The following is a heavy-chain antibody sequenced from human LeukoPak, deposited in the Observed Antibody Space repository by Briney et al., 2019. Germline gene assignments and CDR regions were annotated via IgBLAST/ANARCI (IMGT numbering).Heavy chain of an antibody. D-gene: IGHD6-19*01. CDR3: AQGYSSGWFPN. CDR2: ISVDGDTT. V-gene: IGHV3-23*01. J-gene: IGHJ4*02. CDR1: GFSINSYG. Sequence: PGGSLRLSCAVSGFSINSYGMSWVRQPPGKGLEWISAISVDGDTTYYADSVKGRFIISRDNSENTLYLQMNSLRTEDTAVYYCAQGYSSGWFPNWGQGSLVSVSS.